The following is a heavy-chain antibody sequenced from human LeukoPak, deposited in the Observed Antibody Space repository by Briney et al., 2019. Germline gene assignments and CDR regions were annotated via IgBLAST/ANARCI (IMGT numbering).Heavy chain of an antibody. Sequence: TSETLSLTCAVYGGSFSGYYWTWIRQPPGKGLEWIGEINHSGNTNYNPSLKSRVAISVDTSKNQFSLKLSSVIAADTAMYYCARSKDGSGFAAYWGQGTQVTVSS. J-gene: IGHJ4*02. CDR1: GGSFSGYY. CDR2: INHSGNT. CDR3: ARSKDGSGFAAY. V-gene: IGHV4-34*01. D-gene: IGHD3-22*01.